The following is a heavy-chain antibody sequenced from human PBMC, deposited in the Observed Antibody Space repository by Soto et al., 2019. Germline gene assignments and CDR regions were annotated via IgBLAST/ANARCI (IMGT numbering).Heavy chain of an antibody. CDR1: GYTFATYG. D-gene: IGHD6-19*01. CDR3: ATVPDAVAGSSHFDY. Sequence: QVQLVQSGPEVKKPGASVKVSCKASGYTFATYGITWVRQAPGQGLEWMGWISAYNGNTNYAQKVLGRVTMTTDTATRTAYRELRSLRSDDTAVYYCATVPDAVAGSSHFDYWGQGTLVPVSS. J-gene: IGHJ4*02. V-gene: IGHV1-18*01. CDR2: ISAYNGNT.